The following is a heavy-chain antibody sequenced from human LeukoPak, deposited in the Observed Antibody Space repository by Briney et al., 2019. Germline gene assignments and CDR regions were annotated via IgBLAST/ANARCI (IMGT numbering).Heavy chain of an antibody. J-gene: IGHJ5*02. D-gene: IGHD1-14*01. CDR3: ARGGIWFDP. CDR1: GFTFRSNW. Sequence: GGSLRLSCVESGFTFRSNWMSWVRQAPGKGLEWVASIKQDGSEKNYVDSVKGRFTISRDKAKNSLFLQMNSLKAEDTAVYYCARGGIWFDPWGQGTLVTVSS. V-gene: IGHV3-7*04. CDR2: IKQDGSEK.